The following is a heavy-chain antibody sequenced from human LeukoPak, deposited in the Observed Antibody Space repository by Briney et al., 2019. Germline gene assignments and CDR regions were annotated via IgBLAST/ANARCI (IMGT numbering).Heavy chain of an antibody. CDR3: ARDRITMVRGARSYYYYYMDV. V-gene: IGHV3-53*01. CDR2: IYSGGST. D-gene: IGHD3-10*01. Sequence: GGSLRLSCAASGFVLSDYGMHWVRQAPGKGLEWVSVIYSGGSTYYADSVKGRFTISRDNSKNTLYLQMNSLRAEDTAVYYCARDRITMVRGARSYYYYYMDVWGKGTTVTVSS. CDR1: GFVLSDYG. J-gene: IGHJ6*03.